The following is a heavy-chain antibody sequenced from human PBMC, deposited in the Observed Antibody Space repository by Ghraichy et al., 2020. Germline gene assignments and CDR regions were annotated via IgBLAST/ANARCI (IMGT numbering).Heavy chain of an antibody. CDR3: ARHRGSGIRICDY. V-gene: IGHV4-34*01. Sequence: ETLSLTCAVYGGSFSGYYWSWIRQPPGKGLEWIGEINHSGSTNYNPSLKSRVTISVDTSKNQFSLKLSSVTAADTAVYYCARHRGSGIRICDYWGQGTLVTVSS. J-gene: IGHJ4*02. D-gene: IGHD3-10*01. CDR1: GGSFSGYY. CDR2: INHSGST.